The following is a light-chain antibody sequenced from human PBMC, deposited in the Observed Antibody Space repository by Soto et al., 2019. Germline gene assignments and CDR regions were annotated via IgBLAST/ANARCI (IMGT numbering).Light chain of an antibody. CDR1: QSVTKNY. Sequence: EIVXTXSPXXLSLSPGERATLSCRASQSVTKNYLAWYQQRLGQAPRLVISVASNRATGISDRFSGSGSGTDFILTISRLEPEDSAVYYCLQYGGLPLTFGGGTKVEI. CDR2: VAS. V-gene: IGKV3-20*01. J-gene: IGKJ4*01. CDR3: LQYGGLPLT.